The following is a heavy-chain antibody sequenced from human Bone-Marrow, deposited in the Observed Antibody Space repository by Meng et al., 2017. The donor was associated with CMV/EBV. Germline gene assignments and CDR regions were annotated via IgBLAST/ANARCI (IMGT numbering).Heavy chain of an antibody. CDR1: GFTVSSNY. Sequence: GGSLRLSCAASGFTVSSNYMSWVRQAPGKGLEWVSVIYSGGSTYYADSVKGRFTISRDNSKNTLYLQMNSLRAEDTAVYYCAKGDTSSPLQHWGQGTLVTVSS. V-gene: IGHV3-66*02. J-gene: IGHJ4*02. CDR2: IYSGGST. D-gene: IGHD1-26*01. CDR3: AKGDTSSPLQH.